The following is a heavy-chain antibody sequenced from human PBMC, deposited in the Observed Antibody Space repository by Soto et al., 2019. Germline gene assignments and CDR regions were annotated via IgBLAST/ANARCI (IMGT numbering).Heavy chain of an antibody. Sequence: EVQLWVSGGDFVQPGGSLTLSCAASGFTFRNYAMIWVRQAPGKGLECVSAISGRGTNTYYADSVKGRVTISRDTSKNTLDLRMYSPRAEATALYYSATARITYYSDKSDNYPWDYWGQRTLVTVSS. V-gene: IGHV3-23*01. D-gene: IGHD3-22*01. J-gene: IGHJ4*02. CDR3: ATARITYYSDKSDNYPWDY. CDR1: GFTFRNYA. CDR2: ISGRGTNT.